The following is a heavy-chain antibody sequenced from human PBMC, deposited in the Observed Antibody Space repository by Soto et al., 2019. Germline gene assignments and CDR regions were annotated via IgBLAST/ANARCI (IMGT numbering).Heavy chain of an antibody. Sequence: QVQLVQSGAEVKRPGSSVKVSCKSSGDTFSSYAISWVRQAPGQGPEWMGGLVPIFGTPRYAQKFQDRLTITADESTNTAYMELTSPRSQDTAVYYCAGDRNNGDGYNYRLFDWGQGTLVAVSS. CDR3: AGDRNNGDGYNYRLFD. D-gene: IGHD5-12*01. CDR1: GDTFSSYA. CDR2: LVPIFGTP. V-gene: IGHV1-69*01. J-gene: IGHJ4*02.